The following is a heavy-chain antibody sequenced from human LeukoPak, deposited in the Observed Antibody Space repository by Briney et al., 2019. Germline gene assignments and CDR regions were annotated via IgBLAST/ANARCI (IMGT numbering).Heavy chain of an antibody. Sequence: GGSLRLSCAASGFTFSSYWMSWVRQAPGKGLEWVANIKQDGSEKYYVDSVKGRFTISRDNAKNSLYLQMNSLRAEDTAVYYCARDWDYGDYGTPFDYWGQGTLVTVSS. CDR3: ARDWDYGDYGTPFDY. CDR1: GFTFSSYW. V-gene: IGHV3-7*01. D-gene: IGHD4-17*01. CDR2: IKQDGSEK. J-gene: IGHJ4*02.